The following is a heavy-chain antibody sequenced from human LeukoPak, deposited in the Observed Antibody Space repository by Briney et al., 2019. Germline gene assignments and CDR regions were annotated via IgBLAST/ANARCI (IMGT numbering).Heavy chain of an antibody. D-gene: IGHD5-24*01. Sequence: PSETLSLTCAVYGGSFSGYYWSWIRQPPGKGLEWIGEINHSGSTNYNPSLKSRVTISVDTSKNQFSLKLSSVTAADTAVYYCARRRDGYNARFYYFDYWGQGTLVTVSS. CDR2: INHSGST. V-gene: IGHV4-34*01. J-gene: IGHJ4*02. CDR1: GGSFSGYY. CDR3: ARRRDGYNARFYYFDY.